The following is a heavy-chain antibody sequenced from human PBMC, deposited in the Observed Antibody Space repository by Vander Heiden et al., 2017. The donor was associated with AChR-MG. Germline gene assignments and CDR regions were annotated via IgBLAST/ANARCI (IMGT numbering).Heavy chain of an antibody. CDR3: ARDLRRDSSGPPFDY. J-gene: IGHJ4*02. V-gene: IGHV3-7*01. Sequence: EVQLVESGGGLVQPGGSLRLSCAASGFTFSSYWMSWVRQAPGKGLEWVANIKQDGSEKYYVDSVKGRFTISRDNAKNSLYLQMNSLRAEDTAVYYCARDLRRDSSGPPFDYWGQGTLVTVSS. CDR2: IKQDGSEK. D-gene: IGHD6-19*01. CDR1: GFTFSSYW.